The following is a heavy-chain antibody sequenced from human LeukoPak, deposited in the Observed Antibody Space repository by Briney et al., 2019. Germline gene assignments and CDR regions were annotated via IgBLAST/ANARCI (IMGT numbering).Heavy chain of an antibody. D-gene: IGHD4-17*01. V-gene: IGHV3-21*01. CDR3: ARGLGELDY. J-gene: IGHJ4*02. Sequence: GGSLRLSCAASGFTFSSYSMNWVRQAPGKGLEWVSSISSSSSYIYYADSVKGRFTISRDNAKNSLYPQMSSLRAEDTAVYYCARGLGELDYWGQGTLVTVSS. CDR1: GFTFSSYS. CDR2: ISSSSSYI.